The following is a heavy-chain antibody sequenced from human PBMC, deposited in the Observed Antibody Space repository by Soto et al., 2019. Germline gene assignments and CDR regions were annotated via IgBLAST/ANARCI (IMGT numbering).Heavy chain of an antibody. CDR3: AREEVRWELLRNYYYGMDV. J-gene: IGHJ6*02. Sequence: PSETLSLTCTVSGGSISSGGYYWSWIRQHPGKGLEWIGYIYYSGSTYYNPSLKSRVTISVDTSKNQFSLKLSSVTAADTAVYYCAREEVRWELLRNYYYGMDVWGQGTTVTVSS. V-gene: IGHV4-31*03. CDR1: GGSISSGGYY. D-gene: IGHD1-26*01. CDR2: IYYSGST.